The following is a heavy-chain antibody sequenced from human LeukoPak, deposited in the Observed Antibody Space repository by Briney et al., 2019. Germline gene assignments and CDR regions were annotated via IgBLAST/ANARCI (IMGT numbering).Heavy chain of an antibody. CDR3: AKAARIPYDYVWGSYPIPYFDY. Sequence: PGGSLRLSCAASGFTFRDFAMNWVRQAPGKGLEWVSIISRSGEISYHANSVTGRFTISRDNSKNTLYLQMNSLRAEDTAVYYCAKAARIPYDYVWGSYPIPYFDYWGQGTLVAVSS. CDR1: GFTFRDFA. V-gene: IGHV3-23*01. D-gene: IGHD3-16*02. CDR2: ISRSGEIS. J-gene: IGHJ4*02.